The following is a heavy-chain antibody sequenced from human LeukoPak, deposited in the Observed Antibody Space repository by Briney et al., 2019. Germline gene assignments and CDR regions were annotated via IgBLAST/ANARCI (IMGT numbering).Heavy chain of an antibody. Sequence: PGGSLRLACAPSGFTFSSYGMGWVRQAPVKALEWVAFIRYDGSNKYYADSVKGRFTISRDNSKNTLYLQMNSLRAEDTAVYYCASNMDYDSSGYSLDDYWGQGTLVTVSS. J-gene: IGHJ4*02. D-gene: IGHD3-22*01. V-gene: IGHV3-30*02. CDR3: ASNMDYDSSGYSLDDY. CDR1: GFTFSSYG. CDR2: IRYDGSNK.